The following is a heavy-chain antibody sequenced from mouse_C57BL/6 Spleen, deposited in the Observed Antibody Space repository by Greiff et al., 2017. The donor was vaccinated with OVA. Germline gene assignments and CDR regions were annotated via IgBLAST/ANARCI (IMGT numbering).Heavy chain of an antibody. CDR1: GYTFTNYW. D-gene: IGHD2-5*01. V-gene: IGHV1-63*01. J-gene: IGHJ4*01. CDR3: ARSRSNDAMDD. Sequence: QVQLQQSGAELVRPGTSVKMSCKASGYTFTNYWIGWAKQRPGHGLEWIGDIYPGGGYTNYNEKFKGKATLTADKSSSTAYMQFSSLTSEDSAIDYCARSRSNDAMDDWGQGTSVTVSS. CDR2: IYPGGGYT.